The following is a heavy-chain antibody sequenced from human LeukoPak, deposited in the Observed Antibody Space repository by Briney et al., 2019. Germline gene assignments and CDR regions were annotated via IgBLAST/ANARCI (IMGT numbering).Heavy chain of an antibody. J-gene: IGHJ4*02. CDR3: ARVPGIVGATMYVSGYFDY. Sequence: PSETLSLTCTVSGGSISSSSYYWGWIRQPPGKGLEWIGSIYYSGSTYYNPSLKSRVTISVDTSKNQFSLKLSSVPAADTAVYYCARVPGIVGATMYVSGYFDYWGQGTLVTVSS. CDR1: GGSISSSSYY. D-gene: IGHD1-26*01. CDR2: IYYSGST. V-gene: IGHV4-39*07.